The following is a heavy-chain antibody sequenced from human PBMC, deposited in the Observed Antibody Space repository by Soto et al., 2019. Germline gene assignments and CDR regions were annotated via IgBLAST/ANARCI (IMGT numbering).Heavy chain of an antibody. CDR1: GGSISSGGYY. CDR2: IYYSGST. J-gene: IGHJ1*01. CDR3: ARGAYYDSSGYYSIEYFQH. D-gene: IGHD3-22*01. V-gene: IGHV4-31*03. Sequence: SETLSLTCTVSGGSISSGGYYWSWIRQHPGKGLEWIGYIYYSGSTYYNPSLKSRVTVSVDTSKNQFSLKLSSVTAADTAVYYCARGAYYDSSGYYSIEYFQHWGQGTLVTVSS.